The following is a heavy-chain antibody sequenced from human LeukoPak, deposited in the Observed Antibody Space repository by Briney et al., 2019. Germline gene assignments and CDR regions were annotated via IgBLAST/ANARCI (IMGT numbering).Heavy chain of an antibody. J-gene: IGHJ4*02. CDR2: IYYSGSA. CDR1: GGSISSGGYY. Sequence: SQTLSLTCTVSGGSISSGGYYWSWIRQHPGKGLEWIGYIYYSGSAYYNPSLKSRVTISVDTSKNQFSLKLSSVTAADTAVYYCARSSYGIFDYWGQGTLVTVSS. CDR3: ARSSYGIFDY. D-gene: IGHD5-18*01. V-gene: IGHV4-31*03.